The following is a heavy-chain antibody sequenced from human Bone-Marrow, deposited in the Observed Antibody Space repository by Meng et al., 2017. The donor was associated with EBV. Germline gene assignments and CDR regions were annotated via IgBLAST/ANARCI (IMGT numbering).Heavy chain of an antibody. CDR2: IYWDDGE. V-gene: IGHV2-5*02. J-gene: IGHJ5*01. CDR3: VYSTVRKILRRHFFDS. Sequence: QNDLEASRPTMVKPPPTLTLTCPVSGFSFSTRGVSVGWIRQPPGKALEWLGLIYWDDGEAYNPSLKTGLTITKDTSKEQVVLTMTNVDPVDTATYYCVYSTVRKILRRHFFDSWGQGTLVTVSS. D-gene: IGHD2/OR15-2a*01. CDR1: GFSFSTRGVS.